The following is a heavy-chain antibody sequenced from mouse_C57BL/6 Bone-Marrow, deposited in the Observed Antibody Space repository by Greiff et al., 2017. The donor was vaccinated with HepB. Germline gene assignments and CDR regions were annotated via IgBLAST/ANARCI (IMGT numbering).Heavy chain of an antibody. D-gene: IGHD1-1*01. Sequence: EVQLQQSGPELVKPGASVKISCKASGYTFTDYYMNWVKQSHGKSLEWIGDINPNNGGTSYNQKFKGKATLTVDKSSSTAYMELRSLTSEDSAVYYCASTVVVLYYYAMDYWGQGTSVTVSS. V-gene: IGHV1-26*01. CDR2: INPNNGGT. CDR3: ASTVVVLYYYAMDY. CDR1: GYTFTDYY. J-gene: IGHJ4*01.